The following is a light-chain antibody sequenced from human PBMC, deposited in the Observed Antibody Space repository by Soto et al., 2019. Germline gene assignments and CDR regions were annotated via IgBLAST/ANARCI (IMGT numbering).Light chain of an antibody. CDR1: QDVRSY. Sequence: VIWMTQSPSLLSASPGERVTLTCRISQDVRSYLAWYQQKPGKAPQLLIYAASTVPSGVPSRFTGSGSGTDFTLTISYLQSEDFATYYCQQYSRFPFTFGQGTQLEIK. CDR2: AAS. V-gene: IGKV1D-8*03. CDR3: QQYSRFPFT. J-gene: IGKJ2*01.